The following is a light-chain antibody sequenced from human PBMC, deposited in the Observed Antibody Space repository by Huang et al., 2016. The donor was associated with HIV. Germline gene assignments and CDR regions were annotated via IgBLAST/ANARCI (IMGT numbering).Light chain of an antibody. CDR2: DAS. CDR1: QNVKNY. J-gene: IGKJ4*01. CDR3: QQRSGRVT. V-gene: IGKV3-11*01. Sequence: DIVLTQSPATLSVFPGDRVTLSCRASQNVKNYLAWYQQRPGQAPSLLIYDASIRPAGISDRFSGTGSGTEFTLTINGLETEDFALYYCQQRSGRVTFGGGTKIEV.